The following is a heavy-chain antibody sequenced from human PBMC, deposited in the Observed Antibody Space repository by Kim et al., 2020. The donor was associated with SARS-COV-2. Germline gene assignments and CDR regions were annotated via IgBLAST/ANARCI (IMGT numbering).Heavy chain of an antibody. Sequence: GGSLRLSCAASGFTVSDDYMSWVRQAPGKGLEWVSLIYSGGTTYYADSVKGRFTISRDNSKNTLYLQMNSLRAEDTAVYYCASGSNRHVGFDYWGQGTLVTVSS. J-gene: IGHJ4*02. V-gene: IGHV3-53*01. D-gene: IGHD1-26*01. CDR2: IYSGGTT. CDR1: GFTVSDDY. CDR3: ASGSNRHVGFDY.